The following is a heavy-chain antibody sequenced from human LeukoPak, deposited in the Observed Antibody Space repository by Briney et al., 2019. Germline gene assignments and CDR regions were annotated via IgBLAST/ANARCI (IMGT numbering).Heavy chain of an antibody. CDR1: VYTFTSYY. V-gene: IGHV1-2*02. Sequence: ASVKVSCKASVYTFTSYYMHWVRQAPGQGLEWLGWINPNSGGRNYAQKFQGRVTMTRDTSISTAYMEVSRLRSDDTAVYYCARGTVEMATITWGQGTLVTVSS. D-gene: IGHD5-12*01. J-gene: IGHJ4*02. CDR3: ARGTVEMATIT. CDR2: INPNSGGR.